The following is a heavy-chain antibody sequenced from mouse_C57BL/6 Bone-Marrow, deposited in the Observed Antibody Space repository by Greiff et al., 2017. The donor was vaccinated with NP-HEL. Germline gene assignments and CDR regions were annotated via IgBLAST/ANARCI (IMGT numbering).Heavy chain of an antibody. Sequence: EVHLVESGGGLVKPGGSLKLSCAASGFTFSSYAMSWVRQTPEKRLEWVATISDGGSYTYYPDNVKGRFTISRDNAKNNLYLQMSHLKSEDTAMYYCARDRDYGSSYVAWFAYWGQGTLVTVSA. V-gene: IGHV5-4*01. D-gene: IGHD1-1*01. CDR2: ISDGGSYT. CDR3: ARDRDYGSSYVAWFAY. J-gene: IGHJ3*01. CDR1: GFTFSSYA.